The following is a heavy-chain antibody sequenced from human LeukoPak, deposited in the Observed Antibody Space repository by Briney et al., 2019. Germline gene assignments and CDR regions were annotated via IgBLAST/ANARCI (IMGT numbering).Heavy chain of an antibody. Sequence: GRSLRLSCAASGFTFSSYGMHWVRQAPGKGLEWVAVISYDGSNKYYADSVKGRFTISRDNSKNTLYLQMNSLSAEDTAVYYCAKDGGSLRGYYFDYWGQGTLVTVSS. CDR2: ISYDGSNK. D-gene: IGHD3-16*01. CDR1: GFTFSSYG. J-gene: IGHJ4*02. CDR3: AKDGGSLRGYYFDY. V-gene: IGHV3-30*18.